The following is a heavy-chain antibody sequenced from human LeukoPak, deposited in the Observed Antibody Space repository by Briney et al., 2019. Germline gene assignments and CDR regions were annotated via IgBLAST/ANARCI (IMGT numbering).Heavy chain of an antibody. CDR2: IIPIFGTA. Sequence: SVKVSCKASGGTFSSYAISWVRQAPGQGLEWMGRIIPIFGTANYAQKFQGRVTITADKSTSTAYMELSSLRSEDTAVYYCARDVPPILGQQLIRRWWFDPWGQGTLVTVSS. D-gene: IGHD6-13*01. CDR1: GGTFSSYA. V-gene: IGHV1-69*06. J-gene: IGHJ5*02. CDR3: ARDVPPILGQQLIRRWWFDP.